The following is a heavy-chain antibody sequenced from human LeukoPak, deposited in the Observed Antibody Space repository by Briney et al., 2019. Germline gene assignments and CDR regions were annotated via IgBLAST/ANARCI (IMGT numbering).Heavy chain of an antibody. D-gene: IGHD6-19*01. CDR3: AHTPYSSGWYYFDY. J-gene: IGHJ4*02. Sequence: GASVKVSCKASGGTFSSYAISWVRQAPGQGLEWLGGIIPIFGTANYAQKFQGRVTITADESTSTAYMELSSLRSEDTAVYYCAHTPYSSGWYYFDYWGQGTLVTVSS. CDR2: IIPIFGTA. CDR1: GGTFSSYA. V-gene: IGHV1-69*13.